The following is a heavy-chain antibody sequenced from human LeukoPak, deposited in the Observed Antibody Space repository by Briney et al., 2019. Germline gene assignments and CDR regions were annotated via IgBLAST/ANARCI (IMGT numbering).Heavy chain of an antibody. CDR1: GGSISSYY. V-gene: IGHV4-59*01. J-gene: IGHJ4*02. D-gene: IGHD3-10*01. CDR3: ARTAKYYYGSETYYFFDY. Sequence: SETLSLTCTVSGGSISSYYWSWIRQPPGKGLEWIGYINYSGSTNYNPSLKSRVTISVDTSKNQFSLKLSSVTPADTAVHYCARTAKYYYGSETYYFFDYWGQGTLVTVSS. CDR2: INYSGST.